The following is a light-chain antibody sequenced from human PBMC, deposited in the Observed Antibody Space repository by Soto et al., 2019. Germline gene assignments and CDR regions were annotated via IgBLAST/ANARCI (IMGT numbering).Light chain of an antibody. CDR2: SNT. V-gene: IGLV1-40*01. Sequence: QSVLTQPPSVSGAPGQRVTISCTGSSSNIGAGSDVHWYQHLPGTAPKLLVYSNTNRPSGVPDRFSGSKSGTSASLAITGLQAEDGADYYCQSFDISLSGVLFGGGTKLTVL. CDR1: SSNIGAGSD. J-gene: IGLJ2*01. CDR3: QSFDISLSGVL.